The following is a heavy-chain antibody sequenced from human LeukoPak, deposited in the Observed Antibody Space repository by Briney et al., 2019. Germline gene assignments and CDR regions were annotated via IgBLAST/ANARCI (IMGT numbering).Heavy chain of an antibody. CDR2: IYSGGST. Sequence: GGSLRLSCAASGFTVSSNYMSWVRQAPGKGLEWVSVIYSGGSTYYADSVKGRFTISRDNSKNTLYLQMNSLRAEDTAVYYCASQWQQGTEYFQHWGQGTLVTVSS. J-gene: IGHJ1*01. CDR1: GFTVSSNY. V-gene: IGHV3-53*01. D-gene: IGHD6-13*01. CDR3: ASQWQQGTEYFQH.